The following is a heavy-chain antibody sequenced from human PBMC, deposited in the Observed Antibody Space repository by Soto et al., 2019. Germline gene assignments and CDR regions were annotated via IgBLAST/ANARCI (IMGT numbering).Heavy chain of an antibody. J-gene: IGHJ4*02. V-gene: IGHV1-46*01. Sequence: QVQLVQSGAEVKKPGASVTISCKATGFTFTTYFMHWLRQAPGQGLEWMGVISPGGDVTSYAQKFQGRVTVTKAKSATTVYMGLSSLRSDDTAVYYCARDWRFSCGLDYWGQGTLVTVSS. CDR3: ARDWRFSCGLDY. CDR2: ISPGGDVT. D-gene: IGHD6-19*01. CDR1: GFTFTTYF.